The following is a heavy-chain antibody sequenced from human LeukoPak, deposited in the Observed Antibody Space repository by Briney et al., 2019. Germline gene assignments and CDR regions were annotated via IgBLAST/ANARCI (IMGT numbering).Heavy chain of an antibody. Sequence: GASVKVSCKASGYTLTSYGISWVRQAPGQGLEWMGWISAYNGNTNYAQKLQGRVTMTTDTSTSTAYMELRSLRSDDTAVYYCAREFDYYGSGSYRFDYWGQGTLVTVSS. D-gene: IGHD3-10*01. J-gene: IGHJ4*02. CDR1: GYTLTSYG. V-gene: IGHV1-18*01. CDR3: AREFDYYGSGSYRFDY. CDR2: ISAYNGNT.